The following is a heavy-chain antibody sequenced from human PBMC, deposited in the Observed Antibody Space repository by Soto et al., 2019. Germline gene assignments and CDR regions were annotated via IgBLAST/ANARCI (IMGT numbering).Heavy chain of an antibody. CDR2: IYPGDSDT. D-gene: IGHD3-3*01. Sequence: GESLKISCKGSGYSFTSYWIGWVRQMPRKGLEWMGIIYPGDSDTRYSPSFQGQVTISADKSISTAYLQWSSLKASDTAMYYCARHSRAIFGVVIPGAFDIWGQGTMVTVSS. CDR3: ARHSRAIFGVVIPGAFDI. V-gene: IGHV5-51*01. J-gene: IGHJ3*02. CDR1: GYSFTSYW.